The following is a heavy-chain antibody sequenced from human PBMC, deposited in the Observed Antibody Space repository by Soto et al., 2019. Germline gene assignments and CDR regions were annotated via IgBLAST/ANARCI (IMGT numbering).Heavy chain of an antibody. V-gene: IGHV4-30-4*01. CDR1: GGSISSGDYY. CDR3: ARVRSGYSGVDWFDP. D-gene: IGHD3-3*01. CDR2: IYYSGST. Sequence: PSETLSLTCTVSGGSISSGDYYWSWIRQPPGKGLEWIGYIYYSGSTYYNPSLKSRVTISVDTSKNQFSLKLSSVTAADTAVYYCARVRSGYSGVDWFDPWGQGTLVTVSS. J-gene: IGHJ5*02.